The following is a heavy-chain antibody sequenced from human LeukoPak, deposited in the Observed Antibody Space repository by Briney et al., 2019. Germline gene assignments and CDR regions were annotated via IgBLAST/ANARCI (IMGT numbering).Heavy chain of an antibody. CDR1: GTTFRNYW. CDR3: ARGYGDNAVLVDY. Sequence: GSLRLSCAASGTTFRNYWMHSVRQVPGKGLVWVSRINSDGSSPNYADSVKGRFTISRGNAKNTLYLQMNSLRAEDTAVYYCARGYGDNAVLVDYWGQGTLVSVSS. J-gene: IGHJ4*02. D-gene: IGHD4-23*01. CDR2: INSDGSSP. V-gene: IGHV3-74*01.